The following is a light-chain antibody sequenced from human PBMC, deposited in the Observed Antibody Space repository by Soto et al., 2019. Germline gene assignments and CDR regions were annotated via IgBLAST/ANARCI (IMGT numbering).Light chain of an antibody. Sequence: SYELTQPPSVSVSPGQTASITCSGDKLGDKYACWYQQKPGQSPVLVIYQNNKRPSGIPERFSGSNSGNTATLTSRGTQAIDVADYYCQAWASSTCVFGTGTKVTVL. CDR2: QNN. V-gene: IGLV3-1*01. J-gene: IGLJ1*01. CDR1: KLGDKY. CDR3: QAWASSTCV.